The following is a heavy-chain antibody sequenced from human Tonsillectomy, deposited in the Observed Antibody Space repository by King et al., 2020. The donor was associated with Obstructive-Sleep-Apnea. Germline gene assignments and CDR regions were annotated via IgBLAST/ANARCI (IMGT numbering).Heavy chain of an antibody. Sequence: VQLVESGGGLVKPGGSLRLSCAASGFSFSTYSMNWVRQAPGKGMEWVSSIGSSSSYIHYADSLKGRFTISRDNAKNSLYLQMNSLRAEDTAVYYCCLGYCRGGSCYSIDYWGPGTLVTVSS. CDR1: GFSFSTYS. J-gene: IGHJ4*02. CDR2: IGSSSSYI. CDR3: CLGYCRGGSCYSIDY. D-gene: IGHD2-15*01. V-gene: IGHV3-21*01.